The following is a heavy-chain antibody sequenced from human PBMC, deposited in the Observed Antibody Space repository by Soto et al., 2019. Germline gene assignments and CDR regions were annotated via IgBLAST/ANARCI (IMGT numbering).Heavy chain of an antibody. V-gene: IGHV4-59*01. CDR3: ARARYQLLHPYYYGMDV. D-gene: IGHD2-2*01. CDR1: GGSISRYY. J-gene: IGHJ6*02. CDR2: IHYSGST. Sequence: SETLSLTCTASGGSISRYYWSWIRQSPGKGLEWIGYIHYSGSTKSNPSLKSRVTISVDTSRNQVSLKLSSVTAADSAVYFCARARYQLLHPYYYGMDVWGQGTTVTVSS.